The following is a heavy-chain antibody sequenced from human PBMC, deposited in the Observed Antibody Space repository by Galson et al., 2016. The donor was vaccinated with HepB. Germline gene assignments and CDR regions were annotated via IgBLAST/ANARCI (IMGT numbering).Heavy chain of an antibody. CDR3: AKDLWTGQQLAYYFDY. D-gene: IGHD6-13*01. CDR2: ISHNGVGT. V-gene: IGHV3-23*01. J-gene: IGHJ4*02. CDR1: EFTFSSYA. Sequence: SLRLSCAASEFTFSSYAMSWVRQAPGKGLEWVSCISHNGVGTFYADSVKGRFTISRDNSKNTVYLQMNSMVAEDTAVYYCAKDLWTGQQLAYYFDYWGQGTLVTVSA.